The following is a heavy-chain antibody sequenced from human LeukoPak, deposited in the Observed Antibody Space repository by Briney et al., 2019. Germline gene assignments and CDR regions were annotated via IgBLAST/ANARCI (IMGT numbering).Heavy chain of an antibody. D-gene: IGHD3-10*01. V-gene: IGHV3-30*04. J-gene: IGHJ5*02. Sequence: PGGSLRLSCAASGFTFSSYAMHWVRQAPGKGLEWVAVISYDGSNKYYADSVKGRFTISRDNSKNTLYLQMNSLRAEDTAVYYCARAHYYGVFDPWGQGTLVTVSS. CDR1: GFTFSSYA. CDR2: ISYDGSNK. CDR3: ARAHYYGVFDP.